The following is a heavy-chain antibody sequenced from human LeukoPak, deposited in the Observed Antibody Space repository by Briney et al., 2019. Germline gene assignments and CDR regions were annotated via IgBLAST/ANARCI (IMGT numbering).Heavy chain of an antibody. Sequence: ASVKVSCKASGYTFTSYGISWVRQAPGQGLEWMGWISAYNGNTNYAQKLQGRVTMTRDTSISTAYMELSRLRSDDTAVYYCARELWFGELSPRGFDYWGQGTLVTVSS. J-gene: IGHJ4*02. CDR1: GYTFTSYG. CDR2: ISAYNGNT. V-gene: IGHV1-18*01. CDR3: ARELWFGELSPRGFDY. D-gene: IGHD3-10*01.